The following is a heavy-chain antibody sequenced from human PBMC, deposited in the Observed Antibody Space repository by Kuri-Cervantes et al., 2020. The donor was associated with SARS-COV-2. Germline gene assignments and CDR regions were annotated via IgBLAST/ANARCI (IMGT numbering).Heavy chain of an antibody. V-gene: IGHV4-34*01. D-gene: IGHD4-23*01. CDR2: INHSGSI. CDR3: ARPGGFLDV. J-gene: IGHJ6*04. Sequence: SETLSLTCAVYGGSFSGYYCSWSRQPPGQGVEWVGEINHSGSINYNPSLKSRVTISVDTSKNQFSLKLSTVTAADTAVYYCARPGGFLDVWGKGTTVTVSS. CDR1: GGSFSGYY.